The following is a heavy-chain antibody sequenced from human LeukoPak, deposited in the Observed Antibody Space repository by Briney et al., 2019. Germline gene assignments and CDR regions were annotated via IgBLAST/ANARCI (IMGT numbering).Heavy chain of an antibody. D-gene: IGHD2-15*01. CDR1: GGSFSGYY. CDR3: ARHGSYTSRLYYFDY. CDR2: INHSGST. V-gene: IGHV4-34*01. Sequence: SETLSLTCAVYGGSFSGYYWSLIRQPPGKGLEWIGEINHSGSTNYNPSLKSRVTISVDTSKNQFSLKLSSVTAADTAVYYCARHGSYTSRLYYFDYWGQGTLVTVSS. J-gene: IGHJ4*02.